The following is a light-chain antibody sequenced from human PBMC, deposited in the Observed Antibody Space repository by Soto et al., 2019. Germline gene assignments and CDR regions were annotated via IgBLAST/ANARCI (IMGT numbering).Light chain of an antibody. Sequence: AIRMTQSPSSFSASTGDRVTITCRASQGISSYSAWYQQKPGKGPKLLIDAASTLQSGGPSRFSGSGSGTEFTLTISCLQSEDGANYYCQQYYSYPLTFGKGTKVEIK. CDR3: QQYYSYPLT. CDR1: QGISSY. J-gene: IGKJ1*01. CDR2: AAS. V-gene: IGKV1-8*01.